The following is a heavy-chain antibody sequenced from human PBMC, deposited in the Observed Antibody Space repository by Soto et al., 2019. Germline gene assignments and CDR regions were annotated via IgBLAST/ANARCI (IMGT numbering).Heavy chain of an antibody. D-gene: IGHD6-19*01. CDR3: ARVFLISYSSGWYDSES. V-gene: IGHV1-18*01. CDR2: ISAYNGNT. CDR1: GYTFTSYG. Sequence: ASVKVSCKASGYTFTSYGISWVRQAPGQGLEWMGWISAYNGNTNYAQKLQGRVTMTTDTSTSTAYMELRSLRSDDTAVYYCARVFLISYSSGWYDSESWGQGTLVTVSS. J-gene: IGHJ5*02.